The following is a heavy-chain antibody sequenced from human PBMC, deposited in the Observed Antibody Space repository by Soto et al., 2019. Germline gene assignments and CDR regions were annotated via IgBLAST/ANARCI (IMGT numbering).Heavy chain of an antibody. CDR3: ARSGGSGAEEYFQH. Sequence: QVQLVESGGGVVQPGRSLRLSCAASGFTFSSYAMHWVRQAPGKGLEWVAVISYDGSNKYYADSVKGRFTISRDNSKNPLYLQMNSLGAEYTAVYYCARSGGSGAEEYFQHWGQGTLVTVSS. D-gene: IGHD3-10*01. J-gene: IGHJ1*01. V-gene: IGHV3-30-3*01. CDR2: ISYDGSNK. CDR1: GFTFSSYA.